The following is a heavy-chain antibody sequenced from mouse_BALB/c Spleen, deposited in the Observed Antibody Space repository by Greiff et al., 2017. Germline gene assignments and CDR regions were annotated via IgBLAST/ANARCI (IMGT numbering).Heavy chain of an antibody. CDR2: ISYSGST. V-gene: IGHV3-2*02. J-gene: IGHJ4*01. Sequence: DVQLQESGPGLVKPSQSLSLTCTVTGYSITSDYAWNWIRQFPGNKLEWMGYISYSGSTSYNPSLKSRISITRDTSKNQFFLQLNSVTTEDTATYYCASESPRHAMDYWGQGTSVTVSS. CDR1: GYSITSDYA. D-gene: IGHD1-3*01. CDR3: ASESPRHAMDY.